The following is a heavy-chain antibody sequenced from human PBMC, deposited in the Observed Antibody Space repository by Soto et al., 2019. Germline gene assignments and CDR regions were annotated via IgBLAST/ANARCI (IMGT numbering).Heavy chain of an antibody. CDR3: ARGVVGPDWFDP. Sequence: EVQLVESGGGLVQPGGSLRLSCAASGFTVSSNYMSWVRQAPGKGLEGVSVIYSGGSTYYADSVKGRFTISRDNSKNTLYLQMNSLRAEDTAVYYCARGVVGPDWFDPWGQGTLVTVSS. V-gene: IGHV3-66*01. CDR2: IYSGGST. D-gene: IGHD2-2*01. J-gene: IGHJ5*02. CDR1: GFTVSSNY.